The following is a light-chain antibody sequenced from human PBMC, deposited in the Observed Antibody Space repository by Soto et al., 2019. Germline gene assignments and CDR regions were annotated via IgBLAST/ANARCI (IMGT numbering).Light chain of an antibody. V-gene: IGKV3-20*01. CDR3: QQYVSSVT. J-gene: IGKJ1*01. CDR1: QSVDSSF. CDR2: GAS. Sequence: DIVLTQSPGSLSWSPGERATLSCRASQSVDSSFFAWYQQKPGQAPRLLIYGASKRATGTPDRFSGSGSGTDFTLTITRLEPEDFAVYYCQQYVSSVTFGQGTKVEIK.